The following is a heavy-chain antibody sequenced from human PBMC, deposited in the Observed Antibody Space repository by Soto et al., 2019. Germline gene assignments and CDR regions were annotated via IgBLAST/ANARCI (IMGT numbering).Heavy chain of an antibody. D-gene: IGHD3-10*01. CDR3: VRGGSGSRGDY. CDR2: ITPILGTP. J-gene: IGHJ4*02. Sequence: QVQLVQSGAEMKKPGSSVKVSCKTSGGAFSNFAVSWVRQAPGQGLEWAGGITPILGTPSYAQKIQGRVTITADVSTTSAYMEITSLTSEDTALYYCVRGGSGSRGDYWGQGTLVTVSS. V-gene: IGHV1-69*01. CDR1: GGAFSNFA.